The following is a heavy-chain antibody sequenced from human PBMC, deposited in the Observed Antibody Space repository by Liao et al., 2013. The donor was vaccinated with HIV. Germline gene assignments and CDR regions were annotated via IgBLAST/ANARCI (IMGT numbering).Heavy chain of an antibody. CDR3: VRDSLDLFARVHYFDF. CDR1: GDSVRSDY. CDR2: VDSSGRV. J-gene: IGHJ4*02. Sequence: QVQLQESGPGLVKPSEALSLTCSVSGDSVRSDYWNWIRQPAGKGLEWIGRVDSSGRVNYSSSLRSRLTMSIDTFTNQFSLRLGPVTAADTAVYFCVRDSLDLFARVHYFDFWGQGILVTVSS. V-gene: IGHV4-4*07.